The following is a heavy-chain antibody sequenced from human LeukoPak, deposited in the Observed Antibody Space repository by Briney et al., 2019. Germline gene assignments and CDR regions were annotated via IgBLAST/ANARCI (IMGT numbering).Heavy chain of an antibody. CDR2: IHSSGRT. D-gene: IGHD3-9*01. CDR3: ARRPGGTRYYDILTGYYNNNWFDP. CDR1: GVSISSSAYH. V-gene: IGHV4-39*01. J-gene: IGHJ5*02. Sequence: SETLSLTCTVSGVSISSSAYHWGWIRQPPGKGLEWIATIHSSGRTYYNLSLKSRVTISVDTSKNQFSLNLRSVTAADTAVYYCARRPGGTRYYDILTGYYNNNWFDPWGQGTLVTVSS.